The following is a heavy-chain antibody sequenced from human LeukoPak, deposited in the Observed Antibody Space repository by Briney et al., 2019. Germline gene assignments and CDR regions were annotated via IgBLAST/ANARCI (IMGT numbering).Heavy chain of an antibody. J-gene: IGHJ4*02. CDR1: GFTFSGYT. CDR2: ISSNGGST. CDR3: ARTYYDILTAYNPYFDY. Sequence: PGGSLRLSCAASGFTFSGYTMQWVRQAPGKGLEYVSAISSNGGSTYYANSVKGRFTISRDHSKNTLYLQMGSLRAEDMAVYYCARTYYDILTAYNPYFDYWDQGTLVTVSS. V-gene: IGHV3-64*01. D-gene: IGHD3-9*01.